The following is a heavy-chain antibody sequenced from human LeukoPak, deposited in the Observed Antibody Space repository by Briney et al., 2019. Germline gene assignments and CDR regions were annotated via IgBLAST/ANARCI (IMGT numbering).Heavy chain of an antibody. D-gene: IGHD3-10*01. CDR2: INRSAST. CDR1: GGSSTNYF. CDR3: ARTRYYYNSRSYGAPYYFDY. Sequence: PSETLSLTCVLYGGSSTNYFWSWIRQPPGKGLEWIGEINRSASTNYNPSLKSRVTISIDTSKNQFSLKLSSVTAADTAVYYCARTRYYYNSRSYGAPYYFDYWGQGTLVTVSS. J-gene: IGHJ4*02. V-gene: IGHV4-34*01.